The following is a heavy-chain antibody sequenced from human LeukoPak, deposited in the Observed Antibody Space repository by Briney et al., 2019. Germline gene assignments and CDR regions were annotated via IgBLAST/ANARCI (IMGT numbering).Heavy chain of an antibody. CDR1: GYRLTNNW. D-gene: IGHD6-13*01. J-gene: IGHJ4*02. CDR3: VRFGLTSSLDY. V-gene: IGHV5-51*01. CDR2: IYPGDSDA. Sequence: GESLKISCKISGYRLTNNWIGWVRQVPGKGLEWMGLIYPGDSDARYSPSFQGQVTFSVDTSISTAYLQLSGLRASDTAIYYCVRFGLTSSLDYWGQGTLVTVSS.